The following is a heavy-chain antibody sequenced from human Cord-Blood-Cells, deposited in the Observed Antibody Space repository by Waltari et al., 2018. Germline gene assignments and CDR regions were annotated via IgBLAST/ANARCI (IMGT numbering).Heavy chain of an antibody. Sequence: QVQLVQSGAEVKKPGSSVKVSCTASAGTFSSYAISWVRQAPGQGLEWMGWIIPILGIANYAQKFQGRVTITADESTSTAYMELSSLRSEDTAVYYCARSDGSSWFDYWGQGTLVTVSS. CDR1: AGTFSSYA. D-gene: IGHD6-13*01. CDR3: ARSDGSSWFDY. CDR2: IIPILGIA. V-gene: IGHV1-69*04. J-gene: IGHJ4*02.